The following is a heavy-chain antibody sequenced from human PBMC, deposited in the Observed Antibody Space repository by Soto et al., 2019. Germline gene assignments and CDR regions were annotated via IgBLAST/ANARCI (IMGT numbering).Heavy chain of an antibody. J-gene: IGHJ3*02. D-gene: IGHD1-26*01. CDR2: IIPIFGTA. V-gene: IGHV1-69*13. CDR1: GGTFSSYA. Sequence: SVKVSCKASGGTFSSYAISWVRQAPGQGLEWMGGIIPIFGTANYAQKFQGRVTITADESTSTAYMELSSLRSEDTAVYYCARDVSVAWDIDAFDIWGQGTRVTVAS. CDR3: ARDVSVAWDIDAFDI.